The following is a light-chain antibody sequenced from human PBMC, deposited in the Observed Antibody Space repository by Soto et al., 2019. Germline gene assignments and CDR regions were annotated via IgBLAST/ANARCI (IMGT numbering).Light chain of an antibody. J-gene: IGKJ3*01. CDR1: QSVTSE. CDR2: GAS. V-gene: IGKV3-15*01. CDR3: QQYNNWPPFT. Sequence: EIVMTQSPASLSVSPGGRATLSCRASQSVTSELAWYQQKPGQAPRLLIYGASTRATGIPARFSGSGSGTEFTLTISSLQSEDFAFYYCQQYNNWPPFTFGPGTKVDFK.